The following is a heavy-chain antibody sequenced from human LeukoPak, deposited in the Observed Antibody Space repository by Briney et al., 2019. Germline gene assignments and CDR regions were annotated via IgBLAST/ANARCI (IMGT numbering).Heavy chain of an antibody. CDR3: AKDYYDSSGPSFDY. J-gene: IGHJ4*02. D-gene: IGHD3-22*01. Sequence: GGSLRLSCAASGFTFSSYAMSWVRQAPGKGLEWVSAISGSGGSTYYADSVKGRFTISRDNSKNTLFLQMNSLRAEDTAVYYCAKDYYDSSGPSFDYWGQGTLVTVSS. V-gene: IGHV3-23*01. CDR2: ISGSGGST. CDR1: GFTFSSYA.